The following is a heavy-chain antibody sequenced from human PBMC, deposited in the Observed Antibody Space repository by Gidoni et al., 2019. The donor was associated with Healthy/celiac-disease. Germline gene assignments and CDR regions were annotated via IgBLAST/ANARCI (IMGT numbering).Heavy chain of an antibody. CDR2: ISSSSSYI. D-gene: IGHD5-18*01. Sequence: EVQLVESGGGLVKPGGSLRLSCAASGFTFSSYSMNWVRQAPGKGLEWVSSISSSSSYIYYADSVKGRFTISRDNAKNSLYLQMNSLRAEDTAVYYCARDGRYSYGYGYWGQGTLVTVSS. J-gene: IGHJ4*02. V-gene: IGHV3-21*01. CDR1: GFTFSSYS. CDR3: ARDGRYSYGYGY.